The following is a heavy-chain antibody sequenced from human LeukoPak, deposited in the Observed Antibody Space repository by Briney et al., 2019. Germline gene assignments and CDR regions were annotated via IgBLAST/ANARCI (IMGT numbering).Heavy chain of an antibody. D-gene: IGHD4-17*01. J-gene: IGHJ4*02. CDR1: GFTFSSYG. Sequence: GRSLRLSCAASGFTFSSYGMHWVRQAPGKGLEWVAVIWYDGSNKYYADSVKGRFTISRDNSKNTLYLQMNSLRAEDTAVYYCARVVVGGDYALVIDYWGQGTLVTVSS. CDR3: ARVVVGGDYALVIDY. V-gene: IGHV3-33*01. CDR2: IWYDGSNK.